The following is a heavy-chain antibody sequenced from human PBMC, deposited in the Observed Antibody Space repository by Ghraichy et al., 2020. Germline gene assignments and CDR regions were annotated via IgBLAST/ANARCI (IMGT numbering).Heavy chain of an antibody. CDR2: IYYCGST. V-gene: IGHV4-59*01. CDR3: ARHSSGRYDAFDI. CDR1: GGSISSYY. Sequence: SETLSLTCTVSGGSISSYYWIWIRQRLWKGLEWIGYIYYCGSTNSNPSLTSRVTISVDTSKNQCSLKLSSVTAADTAVYYCARHSSGRYDAFDIWVKGTTVTVS. D-gene: IGHD6-19*01. J-gene: IGHJ3*02.